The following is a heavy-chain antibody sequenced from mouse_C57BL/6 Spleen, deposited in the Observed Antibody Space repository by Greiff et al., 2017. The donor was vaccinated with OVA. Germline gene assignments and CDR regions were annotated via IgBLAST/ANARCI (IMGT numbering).Heavy chain of an antibody. D-gene: IGHD2-4*01. CDR3: ARNPYDYDAGWYFDY. V-gene: IGHV2-9-1*01. J-gene: IGHJ2*01. CDR1: GFSLTSYA. CDR2: IWTGGGT. Sequence: VQRVESGPGLVAPSQCLSITCTVSGFSLTSYAISWVRQPPGKGLEWLGVIWTGGGTNYNSALKSRLSISTDNSKSQYFLKMNSLQTDDTARYYCARNPYDYDAGWYFDYWGQGTTLTVSS.